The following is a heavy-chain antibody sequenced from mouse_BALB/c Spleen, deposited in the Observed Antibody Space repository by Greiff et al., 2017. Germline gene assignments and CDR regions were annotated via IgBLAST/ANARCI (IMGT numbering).Heavy chain of an antibody. CDR2: ISSGSSTI. Sequence: EVNVVDSGGGLVQPGGSRKLSCAASGFTFSSFGMHWVRQAPEKGLEWVAYISSGSSTIYYADTVKGRFTISRDNPKNTLFLQMTSLRSEDTAMYYCARGDRYDSWFAYWGQGTLVTVSA. CDR3: ARGDRYDSWFAY. D-gene: IGHD2-14*01. CDR1: GFTFSSFG. J-gene: IGHJ3*01. V-gene: IGHV5-17*02.